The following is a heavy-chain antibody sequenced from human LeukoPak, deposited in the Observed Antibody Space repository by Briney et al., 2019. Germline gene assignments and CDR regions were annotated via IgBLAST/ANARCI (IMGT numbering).Heavy chain of an antibody. D-gene: IGHD2-15*01. CDR2: IIPIFGTA. CDR1: GYTFTGYY. Sequence: SVKVSCKASGYTFTGYYMHWVRQAPGPGLEWMGGIIPIFGTANYAQKFQGRVTITTDESTSTAYMELSSLRSEDTAVYYCARVVVAANNWFDPWGQGTLVTVSS. CDR3: ARVVVAANNWFDP. V-gene: IGHV1-69*05. J-gene: IGHJ5*02.